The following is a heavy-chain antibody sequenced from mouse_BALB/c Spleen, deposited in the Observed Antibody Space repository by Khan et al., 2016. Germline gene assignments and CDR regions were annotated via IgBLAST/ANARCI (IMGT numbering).Heavy chain of an antibody. CDR1: GYTFTSYW. V-gene: IGHV1-7*01. J-gene: IGHJ2*01. Sequence: QVQLKESGAELAKPGASVKMSCKASGYTFTSYWMHWVKQRPGQGLEWIGNINPSTGYTEYNQKFKDKATLTAAKSSSTAYMQLSSLTSEDSAVYYCARLLFFDYWGQGTTLTVSS. CDR3: ARLLFFDY. CDR2: INPSTGYT.